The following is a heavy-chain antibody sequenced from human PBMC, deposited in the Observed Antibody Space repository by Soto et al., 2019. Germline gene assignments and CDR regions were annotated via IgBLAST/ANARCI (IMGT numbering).Heavy chain of an antibody. J-gene: IGHJ4*02. CDR1: GSTFNSLS. V-gene: IGHV3-30*04. CDR3: AREPYGDSQYFDY. Sequence: RASLRLSCTGSGSTFNSLSLHWVRQGPDKGLEWVAVVSFDGKVTYYADSVKGRFTVSRDNSKNTIYLQANSLRAEDTAVYYCAREPYGDSQYFDYWGQGT. D-gene: IGHD2-21*02. CDR2: VSFDGKVT.